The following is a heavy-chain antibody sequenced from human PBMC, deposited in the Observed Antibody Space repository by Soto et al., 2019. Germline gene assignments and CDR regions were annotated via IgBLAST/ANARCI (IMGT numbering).Heavy chain of an antibody. D-gene: IGHD7-27*01. CDR3: AKRNWGGWYFDL. J-gene: IGHJ2*01. V-gene: IGHV3-23*01. Sequence: EVPLLESGGGLVQPGGSLRLSCAASGFTFSSYAMSWVRQAPRKGLEWVSVISGSGGSTYYADSVKGRFTISRDNSKNTLYLQMNSLRAEDTAVYYCAKRNWGGWYFDLWGRGTLVTVSS. CDR2: ISGSGGST. CDR1: GFTFSSYA.